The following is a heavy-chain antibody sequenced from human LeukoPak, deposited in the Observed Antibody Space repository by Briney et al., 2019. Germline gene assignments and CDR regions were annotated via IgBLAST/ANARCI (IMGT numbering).Heavy chain of an antibody. V-gene: IGHV3-7*01. J-gene: IGHJ4*02. D-gene: IGHD2-15*01. CDR1: GFRFTSYW. CDR3: GNQCSGGICPEN. Sequence: GSLRLSCAASGFRFTSYWMTWVRQAPGKGLGWVGNIGQDGSVKNYADSVKGRFTISRDNAKNSVFLQMNSLRAEDTAFYYCGNQCSGGICPENWGRGTLVTVSS. CDR2: IGQDGSVK.